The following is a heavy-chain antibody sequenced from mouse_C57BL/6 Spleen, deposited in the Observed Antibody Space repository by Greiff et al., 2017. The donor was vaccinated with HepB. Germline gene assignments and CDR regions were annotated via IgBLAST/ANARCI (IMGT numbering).Heavy chain of an antibody. J-gene: IGHJ1*03. V-gene: IGHV5-6*02. Sequence: DVMLVESGGDLVKPGGSLKLSCAASGFTFSSYGMSWVRQTPDKRLEWVATISSGGSYTYYPDSVKGRFTISRDNAKNTLYLQMSSLKSEDTAMYYWARQGGYSGYFDVWGTGTTVTVSS. D-gene: IGHD2-3*01. CDR3: ARQGGYSGYFDV. CDR1: GFTFSSYG. CDR2: ISSGGSYT.